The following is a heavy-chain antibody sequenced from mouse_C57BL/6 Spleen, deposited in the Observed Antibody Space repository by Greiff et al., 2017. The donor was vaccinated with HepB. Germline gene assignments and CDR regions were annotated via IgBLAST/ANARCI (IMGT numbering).Heavy chain of an antibody. D-gene: IGHD2-3*01. CDR1: GFTFSSYA. CDR3: ARIYDGYWFAY. Sequence: EVKLMESGGGLVKPGGSLKLSCAASGFTFSSYAMSWVRQTPEKRLEWVATISDGGSYTYYPDNVKGRFTISRDNAKNNLYLQMSHLKSEDTAMYYCARIYDGYWFAYWGQGTLVTVSA. CDR2: ISDGGSYT. J-gene: IGHJ3*01. V-gene: IGHV5-4*03.